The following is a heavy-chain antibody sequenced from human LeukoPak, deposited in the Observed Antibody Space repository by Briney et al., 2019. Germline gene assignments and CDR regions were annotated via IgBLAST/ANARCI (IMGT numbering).Heavy chain of an antibody. CDR3: ARRSDNYYGSGSYYAGDDY. V-gene: IGHV5-51*01. Sequence: GESLKISCKGSGYSFTSYWIGWVRQMPGKGLEWMGIIYPGDSDTRCSPSFQGQVTISADKSISTAYLQWSSLKASDTAMYYCARRSDNYYGSGSYYAGDDYWGQGTLVTVSS. J-gene: IGHJ4*02. D-gene: IGHD3-10*01. CDR2: IYPGDSDT. CDR1: GYSFTSYW.